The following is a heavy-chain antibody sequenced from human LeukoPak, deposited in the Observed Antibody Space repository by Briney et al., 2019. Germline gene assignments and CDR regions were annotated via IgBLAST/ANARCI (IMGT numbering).Heavy chain of an antibody. CDR1: EFTFRSHQ. D-gene: IGHD2-15*01. Sequence: GGSLGLSGEASEFTFRSHQMSWVRQPPGKGLEGAAKITQDGSEKYYMDSVKGRFIISRDNGKNSLYLQMNSLRVEDTAVYYCARDWRQDNAFDLWGQGTMVTVSS. V-gene: IGHV3-7*01. J-gene: IGHJ3*01. CDR3: ARDWRQDNAFDL. CDR2: ITQDGSEK.